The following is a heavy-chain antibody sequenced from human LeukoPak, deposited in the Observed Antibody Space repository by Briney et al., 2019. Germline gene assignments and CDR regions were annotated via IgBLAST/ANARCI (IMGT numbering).Heavy chain of an antibody. CDR1: VYTFTSYD. CDR3: ARRFSGSGSPITY. V-gene: IGHV1-8*01. D-gene: IGHD3-10*01. Sequence: ASVTVSRKASVYTFTSYDINWVRQATGQGLEWVGWMNPNSGNTGYAQKFQGRVTTTRNTSISTAYMELSSLRSEDTAVYYCARRFSGSGSPITYWGQGTLVTVSS. J-gene: IGHJ4*02. CDR2: MNPNSGNT.